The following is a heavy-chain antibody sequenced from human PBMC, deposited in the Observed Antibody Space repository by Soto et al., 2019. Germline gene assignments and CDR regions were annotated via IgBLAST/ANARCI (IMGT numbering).Heavy chain of an antibody. CDR2: IQYSGYS. Sequence: QVQLQESGPGLVKPSETLSLTCTVSGGSITNYYCSWFRQPPGKGLEWIGYIQYSGYSAYNLPLKRLVPMSMDTSKTQFSLMWESGTATDTAVYYCARHGFWSLHGIVDVWGHGTTVIVSS. CDR1: GGSITNYY. D-gene: IGHD1-1*01. CDR3: ARHGFWSLHGIVDV. J-gene: IGHJ6*02. V-gene: IGHV4-59*08.